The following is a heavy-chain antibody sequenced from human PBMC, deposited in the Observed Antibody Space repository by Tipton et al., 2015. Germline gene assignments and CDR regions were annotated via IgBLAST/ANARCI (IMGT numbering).Heavy chain of an antibody. CDR1: GASISTDAYY. D-gene: IGHD3-3*01. CDR2: IYHSGSA. Sequence: TLSLTCSVSGASISTDAYYWSWIRQPPGKGLEWIGFIYHSGSATYNPTPKSRVTISVDTSKNQFSLKLSSVTAADTAVYYCATVPTRYYDFWSGPYSGWFDPWGQGSLVTVSS. CDR3: ATVPTRYYDFWSGPYSGWFDP. J-gene: IGHJ5*02. V-gene: IGHV4-61*08.